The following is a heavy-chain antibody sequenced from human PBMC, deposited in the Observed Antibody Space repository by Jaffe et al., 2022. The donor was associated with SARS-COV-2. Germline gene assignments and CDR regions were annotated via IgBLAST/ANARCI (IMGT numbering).Heavy chain of an antibody. CDR1: GGSISSSSYY. D-gene: IGHD3-10*01. J-gene: IGHJ4*02. CDR3: ARLPGILWFGEHPPDY. CDR2: IYYSGST. V-gene: IGHV4-39*01. Sequence: QLQLQESGPGLVKPSETLSLTCTVSGGSISSSSYYWGWIRQPPGKGLEWIGSIYYSGSTYYNPSLKSRVTISVDTSKNQFSLKLSSVTAADTAVYYCARLPGILWFGEHPPDYWGQGTLVTVSS.